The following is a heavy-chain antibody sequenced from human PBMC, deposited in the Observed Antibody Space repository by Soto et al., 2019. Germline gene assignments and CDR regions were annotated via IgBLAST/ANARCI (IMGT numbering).Heavy chain of an antibody. CDR2: VTDNGVYT. CDR1: GFTFSSYP. Sequence: EVQLLESGGGLVQPGGSLRLSCAASGFTFSSYPMSWVRQPPGKGLEWVSSVTDNGVYTYYADSVKGRFTISRDNSKNTLYLQMNSLRAEDTALYYCAKLSPTEGTVCWGQGTLVTVSS. CDR3: AKLSPTEGTVC. J-gene: IGHJ4*02. D-gene: IGHD2-8*02. V-gene: IGHV3-23*01.